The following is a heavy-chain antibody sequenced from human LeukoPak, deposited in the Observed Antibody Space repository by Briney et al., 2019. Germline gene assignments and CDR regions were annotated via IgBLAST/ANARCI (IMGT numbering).Heavy chain of an antibody. Sequence: SGTLSLTCAVSGGSISSSNWWSWVRQPPGKGLEWIGEIYHSGSTNYNPSLKSRVTISVDKSKNQFSLKLSSVTAADTAVYYCARDQVAAAGTLRWFDPWGQGTLVTVSS. CDR3: ARDQVAAAGTLRWFDP. J-gene: IGHJ5*02. V-gene: IGHV4-4*02. D-gene: IGHD6-13*01. CDR1: GGSISSSNW. CDR2: IYHSGST.